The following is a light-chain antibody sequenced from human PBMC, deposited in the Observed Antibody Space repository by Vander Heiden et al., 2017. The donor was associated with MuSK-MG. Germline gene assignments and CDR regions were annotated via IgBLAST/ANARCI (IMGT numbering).Light chain of an antibody. Sequence: YELTQPPSGSVSPGQTAKIPCSGDALPKQFSYWYQKKPGQAPVVMIYKDTQRPSGIPERFSGSISGTTVTLTISGVQAEDEADYYCQSADSSGSYVIFGGGTRLTVL. CDR1: ALPKQF. CDR2: KDT. V-gene: IGLV3-25*03. J-gene: IGLJ2*01. CDR3: QSADSSGSYVI.